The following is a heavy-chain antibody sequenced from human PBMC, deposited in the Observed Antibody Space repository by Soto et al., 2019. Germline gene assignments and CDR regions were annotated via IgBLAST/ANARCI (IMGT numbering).Heavy chain of an antibody. Sequence: GSLRLSCAASGLTFSSYSMSCVRQAPGKGLEWVSAISGSGDSTYYADSVKGRFTISRDNSKNTLYLQMNSLRVEDTAVYFCARYYDYSGGTSGGMDVWGQGTTVTVSS. CDR1: GLTFSSYS. CDR2: ISGSGDST. CDR3: ARYYDYSGGTSGGMDV. V-gene: IGHV3-23*01. J-gene: IGHJ6*02. D-gene: IGHD3-16*01.